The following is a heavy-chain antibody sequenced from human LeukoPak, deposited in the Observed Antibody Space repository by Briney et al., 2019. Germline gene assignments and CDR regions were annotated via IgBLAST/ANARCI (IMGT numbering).Heavy chain of an antibody. CDR2: INHSGST. CDR1: GGSFSGYY. V-gene: IGHV4-34*01. Sequence: SETLSLTCAVYGGSFSGYYWSWIRQPPGKGLEWIGEINHSGSTNYNPSLKSRVTISVDTSKNQFSLKLSSVTAADTAVYYCARGVSRYYYGSGSFWGQGTLVTASS. J-gene: IGHJ4*02. D-gene: IGHD3-10*01. CDR3: ARGVSRYYYGSGSF.